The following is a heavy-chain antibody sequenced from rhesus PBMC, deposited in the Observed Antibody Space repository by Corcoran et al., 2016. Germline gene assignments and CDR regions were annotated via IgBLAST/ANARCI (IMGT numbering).Heavy chain of an antibody. V-gene: IGHV4-160*01. J-gene: IGHJ4*01. CDR2: MYGRGRST. Sequence: QVHLQESGQGLVKPSETLSLTCAVSGGSISSNFWSCIRQPPGKGLGWMGRMYGRGRSTDYNSSLKSRCTISTDPSKNQFSLKLRSVTAADTAVYYCASGLNPFDYWGQGVLVTVSS. CDR1: GGSISSNF. D-gene: IGHD3-3*01. CDR3: ASGLNPFDY.